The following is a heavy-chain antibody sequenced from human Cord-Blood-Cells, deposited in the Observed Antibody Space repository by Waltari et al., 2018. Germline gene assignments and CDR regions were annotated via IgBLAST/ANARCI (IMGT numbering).Heavy chain of an antibody. D-gene: IGHD2-15*01. CDR2: IAYDGSNK. CDR3: ARECKKGGRYYYGMDV. Sequence: QVQLVESGGGVVQPGRSLRLSCAASGFTFSSYAMHWVRQAPGKGLEWEEVIAYDGSNKYYEDSVKGRFTISRENSKNTLYLQMNSRRAEDTAVYYCARECKKGGRYYYGMDVWGQGTTVTVSS. CDR1: GFTFSSYA. J-gene: IGHJ6*02. V-gene: IGHV3-30-3*01.